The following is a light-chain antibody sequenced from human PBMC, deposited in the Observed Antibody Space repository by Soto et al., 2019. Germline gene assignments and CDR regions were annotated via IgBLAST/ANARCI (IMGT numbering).Light chain of an antibody. V-gene: IGKV4-1*01. J-gene: IGKJ1*01. CDR2: WAS. CDR3: QQYHTTPLT. CDR1: ESGFYSFTNRNY. Sequence: DIVMTQSPDSLAVSLGERATINCKSSESGFYSFTNRNYLTWYQLKPGQHPKLLISWASTRESGVTDRFSGSGSGTDFALTISSLQAEDVAVYCCQQYHTTPLTFGQGTKVEV.